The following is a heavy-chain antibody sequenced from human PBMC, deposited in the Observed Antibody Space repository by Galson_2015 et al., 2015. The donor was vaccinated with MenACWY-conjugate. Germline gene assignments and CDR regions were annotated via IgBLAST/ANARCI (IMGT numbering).Heavy chain of an antibody. CDR2: IKYDGSEQ. D-gene: IGHD2-8*01. CDR1: GFTSSTYW. J-gene: IGHJ4*02. CDR3: VRPIMTCEAVRSLDY. Sequence: SLRLSCAASGFTSSTYWMTWVRQAPGKGLEWVANIKYDGSEQYYGDSVRGRFTISRDNAKNSLYLQMNSLRPEDTAVYFCVRPIMTCEAVRSLDYWGQGTVVTVSS. V-gene: IGHV3-7*01.